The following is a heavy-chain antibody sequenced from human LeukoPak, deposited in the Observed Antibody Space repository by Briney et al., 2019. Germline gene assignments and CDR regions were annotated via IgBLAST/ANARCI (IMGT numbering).Heavy chain of an antibody. J-gene: IGHJ6*02. V-gene: IGHV4-31*03. CDR2: IYYSGST. CDR3: AREGTYGSGSYYNREYYGMDV. CDR1: GGSISSGGYY. D-gene: IGHD3-10*01. Sequence: SQTLSLTCTVSGGSISSGGYYWSWIRQHPGKGLEWIGYIYYSGSTYYNPSLKSRVTISVDTSKNQFFLKLSSVTAADTAVYYCAREGTYGSGSYYNREYYGMDVWGQGTTVTVS.